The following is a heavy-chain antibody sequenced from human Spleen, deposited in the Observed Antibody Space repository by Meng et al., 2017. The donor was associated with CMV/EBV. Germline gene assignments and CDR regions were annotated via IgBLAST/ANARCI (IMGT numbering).Heavy chain of an antibody. CDR2: MNPNSGNT. CDR1: GYTLTSYG. D-gene: IGHD2-2*01. Sequence: ASVKVSCKASGYTLTSYGISWVRQAPGQGLEWMGWMNPNSGNTGYAQKFQGRVTITRNTSISTAYMELSSLRSEDTAVYYCARWRYCSSTSCRNSPIDYWGQGTLVTVSS. J-gene: IGHJ4*02. V-gene: IGHV1-8*03. CDR3: ARWRYCSSTSCRNSPIDY.